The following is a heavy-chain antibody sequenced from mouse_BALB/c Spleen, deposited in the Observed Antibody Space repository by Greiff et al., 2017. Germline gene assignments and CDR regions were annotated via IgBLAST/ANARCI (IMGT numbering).Heavy chain of an antibody. D-gene: IGHD2-1*01. CDR3: AGGGGNYVFAY. CDR2: ISSGGSYT. J-gene: IGHJ3*01. CDR1: GFTFSSYG. Sequence: EVKLVESGGDLVKPGGSLKLSCAASGFTFSSYGMPWVRQTPDKRLEWVATISSGGSYTYYPDSVKGRFTISRDNAKNTLYLQMSSLKSEDTAMYYCAGGGGNYVFAYWGQGTLVTVSA. V-gene: IGHV5-6*01.